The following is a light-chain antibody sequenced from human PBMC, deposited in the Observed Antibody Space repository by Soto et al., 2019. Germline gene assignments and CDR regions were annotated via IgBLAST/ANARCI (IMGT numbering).Light chain of an antibody. Sequence: QSALTQPPSASGSPGQSVTISCTGTSSDVGGYNYVSWYQQHPGKAPKLMIYEVSKRPSGVPDRFSGSKSGNTASLTVSGLQAEDEADYYCSSYAGSNNPPWVFGGGTQLTVL. V-gene: IGLV2-8*01. CDR2: EVS. CDR1: SSDVGGYNY. J-gene: IGLJ3*02. CDR3: SSYAGSNNPPWV.